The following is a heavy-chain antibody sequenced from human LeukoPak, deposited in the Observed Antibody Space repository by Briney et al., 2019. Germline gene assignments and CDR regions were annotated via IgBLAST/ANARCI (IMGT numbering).Heavy chain of an antibody. Sequence: GGSLRLSCAASGFTFSSYSMSWGRQAPGKGLGWVSYISSRSSTIYYADSVKGRFTISRDNAKNSLFLQMNSLRAEDTAVYYCARASGGYCSSTSCYIFDYWGQGTQVTVSS. D-gene: IGHD2-2*02. CDR1: GFTFSSYS. CDR2: ISSRSSTI. CDR3: ARASGGYCSSTSCYIFDY. V-gene: IGHV3-48*01. J-gene: IGHJ4*02.